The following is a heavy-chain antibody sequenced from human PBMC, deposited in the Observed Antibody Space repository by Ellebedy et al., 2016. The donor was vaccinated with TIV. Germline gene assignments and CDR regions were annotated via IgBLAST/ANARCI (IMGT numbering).Heavy chain of an antibody. CDR3: AILPYGSGSYWFDP. D-gene: IGHD3-10*01. CDR1: GYSFTNSW. CDR2: IYPGDSDT. J-gene: IGHJ5*02. Sequence: KVSXXGSGYSFTNSWIGWVRQMPGKGLEWMGIIYPGDSDTRYSPSFQGQVTISADKSISTAYLQWSSLKASDTAMYYCAILPYGSGSYWFDPWGQGTLVTVSS. V-gene: IGHV5-51*01.